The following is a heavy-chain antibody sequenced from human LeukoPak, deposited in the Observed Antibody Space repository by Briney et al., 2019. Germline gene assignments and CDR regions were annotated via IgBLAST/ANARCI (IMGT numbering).Heavy chain of an antibody. D-gene: IGHD2-2*01. V-gene: IGHV3-23*01. CDR1: GFTFSSYG. Sequence: GGTLRLSCAASGFTFSSYGMSWVRQAPGKGLKWVSAISGRGGSTYYADSVKGRFTISRDNSKNTLYLQMNSLRAEDTAVYYCARVSDHCSSTSCYYGVGYFQHWGQGTLVTVSS. J-gene: IGHJ1*01. CDR3: ARVSDHCSSTSCYYGVGYFQH. CDR2: ISGRGGST.